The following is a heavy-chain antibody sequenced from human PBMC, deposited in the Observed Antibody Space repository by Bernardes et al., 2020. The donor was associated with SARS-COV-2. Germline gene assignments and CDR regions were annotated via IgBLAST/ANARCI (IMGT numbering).Heavy chain of an antibody. J-gene: IGHJ5*02. Sequence: GGSLRLSCAASGFSFDDYAMHWVRQVPGKGLEWVSGISWNNKIIGYADSVKGRFTISRDNGKNSLYLQMDNLRSEDTALYYCTKDSRRYCSSIACYPFDPWGQGTLVTVSS. CDR2: ISWNNKII. CDR1: GFSFDDYA. CDR3: TKDSRRYCSSIACYPFDP. D-gene: IGHD2-2*01. V-gene: IGHV3-9*01.